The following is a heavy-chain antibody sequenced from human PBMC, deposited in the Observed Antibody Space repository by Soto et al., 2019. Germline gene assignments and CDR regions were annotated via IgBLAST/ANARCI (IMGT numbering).Heavy chain of an antibody. Sequence: QITLKESGPTLVKPTQTLTLTCTFSGFSLSTSGVGVGWIRQPPGKALEGLVIIYWDDVKRYSPSLRSRLTISKDTSKNQVVLIMTNVDPEDTATYFCAHRRIGVSQWNYGDFDYWGQGILVTVSS. CDR2: IYWDDVK. J-gene: IGHJ4*02. CDR3: AHRRIGVSQWNYGDFDY. V-gene: IGHV2-5*02. CDR1: GFSLSTSGVG. D-gene: IGHD3-3*01.